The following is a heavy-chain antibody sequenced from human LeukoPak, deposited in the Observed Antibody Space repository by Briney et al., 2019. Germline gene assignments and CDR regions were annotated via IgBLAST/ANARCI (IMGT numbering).Heavy chain of an antibody. V-gene: IGHV4-38-2*02. D-gene: IGHD6-19*01. CDR1: GYSISTGYY. CDR3: ARDGAVAGHYFDY. Sequence: SETLSLACTVSGYSISTGYYWDWIRQPPGKGLEWIGTFYHGGSTYYNPSLKSRVTISVDTSKNQFSLKLSSVTAADTAVYYCARDGAVAGHYFDYWGQGTLVTVSS. CDR2: FYHGGST. J-gene: IGHJ4*02.